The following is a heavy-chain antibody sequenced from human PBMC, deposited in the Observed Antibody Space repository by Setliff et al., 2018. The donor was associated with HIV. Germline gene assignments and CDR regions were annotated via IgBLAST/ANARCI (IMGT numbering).Heavy chain of an antibody. CDR3: AKEAEYDYVWGSLIPDK. D-gene: IGHD3-16*01. J-gene: IGHJ4*02. V-gene: IGHV1-2*06. CDR1: GYTFNGYY. Sequence: ASVKVSCKASGYTFNGYYMHWVRQAPGQGLQWMGRINPNSSNKYYADSVKGRFTISRDNAKNSLFLQMNSLRAEDTAVYYCAKEAEYDYVWGSLIPDKWGQGTLVTVSS. CDR2: INPNSSNK.